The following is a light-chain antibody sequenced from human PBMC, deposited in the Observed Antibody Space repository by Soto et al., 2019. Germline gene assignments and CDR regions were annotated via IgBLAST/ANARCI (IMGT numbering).Light chain of an antibody. Sequence: DIQMTQSPSSMSASIGDRVTITCRASQSISSYLNWYQQKPGKAPKLLIYDASSLQSGVPSRFSGSGSGTTFTLTISSLQPDDFATYYCQQCYSTPSTFGPGTTVDIK. CDR2: DAS. J-gene: IGKJ3*01. CDR1: QSISSY. CDR3: QQCYSTPST. V-gene: IGKV1-39*01.